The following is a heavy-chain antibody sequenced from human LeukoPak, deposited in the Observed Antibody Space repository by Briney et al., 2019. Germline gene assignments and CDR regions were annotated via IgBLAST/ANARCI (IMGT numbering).Heavy chain of an antibody. J-gene: IGHJ4*02. D-gene: IGHD3-10*01. V-gene: IGHV1-18*01. Sequence: ASVKVSCKASGYTFTSYGISWVRQAPGQGLEWMGWISAYNGNTNYAQKLQGRVTMTTDTSTSTAYMELRSLRSDDTAVYYCARGTMVRGVSPDFDYWGQGTLVTVSS. CDR1: GYTFTSYG. CDR2: ISAYNGNT. CDR3: ARGTMVRGVSPDFDY.